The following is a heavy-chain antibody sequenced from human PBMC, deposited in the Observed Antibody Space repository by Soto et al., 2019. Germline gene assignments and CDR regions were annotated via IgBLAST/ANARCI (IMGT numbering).Heavy chain of an antibody. CDR2: IYTSGST. Sequence: PSETLSLTCTVSGGSIISYYWSWIRQPAGKELEWIGRIYTSGSTNYNPSLKSRVTMSVDTSKNQFSLKLSSVTAADTAVYYCARDGPLGHSSSIGYYFDYWGQGTLVTVSS. D-gene: IGHD6-6*01. V-gene: IGHV4-4*07. J-gene: IGHJ4*02. CDR1: GGSIISYY. CDR3: ARDGPLGHSSSIGYYFDY.